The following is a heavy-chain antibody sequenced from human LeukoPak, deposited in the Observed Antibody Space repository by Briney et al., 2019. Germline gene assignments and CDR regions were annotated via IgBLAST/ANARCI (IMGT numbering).Heavy chain of an antibody. CDR1: GFTFSSYG. CDR3: ARGLPRYYYYYYGMDV. D-gene: IGHD5-18*01. V-gene: IGHV3-33*01. CDR2: IWYDGSNK. J-gene: IGHJ6*02. Sequence: GGSLRLSCAASGFTFSSYGIHWVRQAPGKGLEWVAVIWYDGSNKYYADSVKGRFTISRDNSKNTLYLQMNSLRAEDTAVYYCARGLPRYYYYYYGMDVWGQGTTVTVSS.